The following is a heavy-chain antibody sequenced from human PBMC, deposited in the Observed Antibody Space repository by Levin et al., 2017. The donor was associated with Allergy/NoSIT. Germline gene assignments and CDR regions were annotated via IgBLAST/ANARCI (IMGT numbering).Heavy chain of an antibody. CDR1: GGSISSSSYY. J-gene: IGHJ4*02. CDR2: IYYSGST. V-gene: IGHV4-39*01. D-gene: IGHD1-26*01. CDR3: ARHRKSPATGRCFDY. Sequence: SCTVSGGSISSSSYYWGWIRQPPGKGLEWIGSIYYSGSTYYNPSLKSRVTISVDTSKNQFSLKLSSVTAADTAVYYCARHRKSPATGRCFDYWGQGTLVTVSS.